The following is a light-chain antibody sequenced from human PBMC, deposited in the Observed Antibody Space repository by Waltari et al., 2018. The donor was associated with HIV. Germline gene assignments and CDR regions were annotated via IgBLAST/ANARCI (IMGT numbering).Light chain of an antibody. CDR3: AAWDDSLKGPI. CDR2: SYN. CDR1: SSNIGSNT. V-gene: IGLV1-44*01. Sequence: QSVLTQPPSASGTPGQRVTISCSGSSSNIGSNTVNWYQQLPGTAPKLRISSYNLRPSGVPDRFAGFKSGTSASLAISGLQSEDEADYYCAAWDDSLKGPIFGGGTKVTVL. J-gene: IGLJ2*01.